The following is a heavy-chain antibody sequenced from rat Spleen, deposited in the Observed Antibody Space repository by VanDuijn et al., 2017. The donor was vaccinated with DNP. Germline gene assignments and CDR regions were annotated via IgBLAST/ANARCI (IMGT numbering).Heavy chain of an antibody. Sequence: EVQLQESGPGLVKPSQSLSLTCSVTGSSITSIYRWNWIRKFPGNKLEWVGHISFSGTTTYNPSLKSRISITRDTSRNQFFLHLNSVTSEDTATYYCARWTIPANYFDYWGQGVMVTVSS. CDR2: ISFSGTT. V-gene: IGHV3-1*01. D-gene: IGHD2-1*01. CDR1: GSSITSIY. CDR3: ARWTIPANYFDY. J-gene: IGHJ2*01.